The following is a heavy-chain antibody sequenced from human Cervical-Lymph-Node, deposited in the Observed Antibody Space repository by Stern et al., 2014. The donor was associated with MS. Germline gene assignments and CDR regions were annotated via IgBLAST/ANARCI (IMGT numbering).Heavy chain of an antibody. CDR2: INGDGTVS. CDR3: ASAYRAS. J-gene: IGHJ4*02. CDR1: GFNFRTSW. V-gene: IGHV3-74*02. D-gene: IGHD1-1*01. Sequence: EVQLVESGGGIVQPGGSLMISCVASGFNFRTSWMHWVRQGPGKGLEWVSRINGDGTVSTYADSVRGRFTISRNNANNTMSLQLNNLRVEDTAIYYCASAYRASWGQGTLVTVST.